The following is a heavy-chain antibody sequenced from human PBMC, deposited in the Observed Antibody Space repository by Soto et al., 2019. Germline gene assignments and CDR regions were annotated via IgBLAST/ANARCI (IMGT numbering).Heavy chain of an antibody. Sequence: PGGSLRLSCAASGFTFTNYAMNWVRQAPGKGLEWVSVISGSGESTYYADSVKGRFTISRDNSKNTLFLQMNSLRAEDTVVYYCASGYSIFGVVMGGTRFDPWCQGTLVTVSS. V-gene: IGHV3-23*01. CDR1: GFTFTNYA. CDR2: ISGSGEST. D-gene: IGHD3-3*01. J-gene: IGHJ5*02. CDR3: ASGYSIFGVVMGGTRFDP.